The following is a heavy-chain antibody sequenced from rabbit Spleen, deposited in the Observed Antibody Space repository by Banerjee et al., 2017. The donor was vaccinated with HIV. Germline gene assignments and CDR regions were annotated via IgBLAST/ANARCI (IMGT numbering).Heavy chain of an antibody. Sequence: QSLEESGGDLVKPEGSLTLTCTASGFSFSSSYHMCWVRQAPGKGPEWIACIYVGSGGGTKYASWAKGRFTISKTSSTTVTLQMTSLTVADTATYFCARDTASSFSSYGMDLWGQGTLVTVS. CDR1: GFSFSSSYH. CDR3: ARDTASSFSSYGMDL. CDR2: IYVGSGGGT. V-gene: IGHV1S40*01. D-gene: IGHD8-1*01. J-gene: IGHJ6*01.